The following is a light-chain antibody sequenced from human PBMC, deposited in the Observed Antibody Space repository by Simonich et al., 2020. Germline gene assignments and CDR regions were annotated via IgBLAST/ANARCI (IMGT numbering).Light chain of an antibody. J-gene: IGLJ3*02. Sequence: SSELTQDPAVSVALGQTVRITCQGDNLRSYYASWYQQKPGKAPVLVIYGKNNRPSGIPDRVSGSSSGITASLTITGAQAEDEADYYCNSRDSSGNHWVFGGGTKLTVL. CDR1: NLRSYY. CDR2: GKN. V-gene: IGLV3-19*01. CDR3: NSRDSSGNHWV.